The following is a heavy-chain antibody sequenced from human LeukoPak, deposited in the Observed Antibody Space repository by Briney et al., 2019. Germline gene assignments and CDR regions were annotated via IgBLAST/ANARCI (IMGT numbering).Heavy chain of an antibody. D-gene: IGHD3-10*01. V-gene: IGHV1-69*06. CDR1: GGTFSSYV. J-gene: IGHJ6*03. CDR2: IIPMFGAV. CDR3: AREAMVRGGEFYYYYYMDV. Sequence: SVKVSCKASGGTFSSYVISWVRQAPGQGLQWMGGIIPMFGAVNYAQKFQGRVTITADKSTGTAYMELSSLRSEDTAVYYCAREAMVRGGEFYYYYYMDVWGKGTTVTVSS.